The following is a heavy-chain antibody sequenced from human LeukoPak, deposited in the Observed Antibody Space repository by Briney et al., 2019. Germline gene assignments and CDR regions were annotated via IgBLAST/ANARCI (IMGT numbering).Heavy chain of an antibody. J-gene: IGHJ4*02. D-gene: IGHD3-22*01. CDR1: GFTFDNFA. CDR3: AKDHYYDSSGHFDY. Sequence: PGGSLRLSCAPSGFTFDNFAMTWVRQAPGKGLEWVSGISWNSGSIVYADSVKGRFTISRDNAKNSLYLQMNSLRAEDMALYYCAKDHYYDSSGHFDYWGQGTLVTVSS. CDR2: ISWNSGSI. V-gene: IGHV3-9*03.